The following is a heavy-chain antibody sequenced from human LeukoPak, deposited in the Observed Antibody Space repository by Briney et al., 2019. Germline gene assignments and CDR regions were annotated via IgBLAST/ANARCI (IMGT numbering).Heavy chain of an antibody. D-gene: IGHD3-22*01. Sequence: GGSLRLSCAASGFTFSSYAMSWVRQAPGKGLEWVSAISGSGGSTYYADSVKGRFTISRDNSKNTLYLQMNSLRAEDTAVYYCAKGGLYDSSGYYPDPFDYWGQGTLVTVSS. CDR1: GFTFSSYA. CDR3: AKGGLYDSSGYYPDPFDY. J-gene: IGHJ4*02. V-gene: IGHV3-23*01. CDR2: ISGSGGST.